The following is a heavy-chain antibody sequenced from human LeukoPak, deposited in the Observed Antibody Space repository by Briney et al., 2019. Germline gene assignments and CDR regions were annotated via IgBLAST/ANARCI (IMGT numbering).Heavy chain of an antibody. CDR1: GFTFSSYA. J-gene: IGHJ4*02. CDR2: ISYDGSNK. V-gene: IGHV3-30*04. Sequence: PGGSLRLSCAASGFTFSSYAMHWVRQAPGKGLEWVAVISYDGSNKYYADSVKGRFTISRDNSKNTLYLQMNSLRAEDTAVYYCARGGKLRYFDWSEWVGEFDYWGQGTLVTVSS. CDR3: ARGGKLRYFDWSEWVGEFDY. D-gene: IGHD3-9*01.